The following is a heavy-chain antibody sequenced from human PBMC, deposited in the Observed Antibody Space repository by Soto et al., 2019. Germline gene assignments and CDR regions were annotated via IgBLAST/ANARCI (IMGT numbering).Heavy chain of an antibody. V-gene: IGHV1-3*04. J-gene: IGHJ4*02. CDR1: EYNFGSYA. CDR2: IKTGTADT. Sequence: QVHLVQSGAEVKSPGASVKIACKTSEYNFGSYAMNWVRQAPGQRLEWIGWIKTGTADTKLAQKFRGRLSFARATSARTVNRDVSRLTSEDTAVYSCARSRFYARGFYLDYLGQGTLVTVSS. CDR3: ARSRFYARGFYLDY. D-gene: IGHD3-3*01.